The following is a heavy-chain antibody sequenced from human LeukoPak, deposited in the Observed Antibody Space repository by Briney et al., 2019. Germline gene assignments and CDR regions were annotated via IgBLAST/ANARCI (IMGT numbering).Heavy chain of an antibody. CDR1: GGSFSGYY. J-gene: IGHJ3*02. V-gene: IGHV4-34*01. CDR3: ARGFPRGAFDI. D-gene: IGHD2/OR15-2a*01. Sequence: PSETLSLTCAVYGGSFSGYYWSWFRQPPGKGLEWIGEINHSGSTNYNPSLKSRVTISVDTSKNQFSLKLSSVTAADTAVYYCARGFPRGAFDIWGQGTMVTVSS. CDR2: INHSGST.